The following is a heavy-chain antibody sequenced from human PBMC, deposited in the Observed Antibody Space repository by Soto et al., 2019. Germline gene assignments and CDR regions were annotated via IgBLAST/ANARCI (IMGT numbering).Heavy chain of an antibody. J-gene: IGHJ4*02. V-gene: IGHV1-18*01. CDR1: GYTSVSYG. D-gene: IGHD4-4*01. CDR3: ARMRDRSNDY. Sequence: ASVKVSCKASGYTSVSYGISWVRQAPGQGLEWMGWNSAYNGNTNYAQKFQGRVTMTTDTSTSTAYMELRSLRSDDTAVYYCARMRDRSNDYWGQGTLVTVSS. CDR2: NSAYNGNT.